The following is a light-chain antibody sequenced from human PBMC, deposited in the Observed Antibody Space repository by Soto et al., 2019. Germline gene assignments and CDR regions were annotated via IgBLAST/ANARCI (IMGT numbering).Light chain of an antibody. CDR3: SSYTSSRSFYV. CDR1: SSDVGGYNY. Sequence: QSALTQPASVSGSPGQSITISCTGTSSDVGGYNYVSWYQQHPGKAPKLMIYDVSNRPSGVSNRFSGSKSGNTASLTISGLQAEDEADYYCSSYTSSRSFYVFGTGTQLTVL. J-gene: IGLJ1*01. CDR2: DVS. V-gene: IGLV2-14*01.